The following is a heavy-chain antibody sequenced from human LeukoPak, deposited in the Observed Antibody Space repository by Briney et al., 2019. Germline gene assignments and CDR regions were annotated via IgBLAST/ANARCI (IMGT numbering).Heavy chain of an antibody. V-gene: IGHV3-23*01. Sequence: PGGSLRLSCAASGFTFSIYAMTWVRQAPGKGLEWVSTFSRTAGNTYYADSVKGRFTISRDTSKNTLYVQMDSLRAEDTAVYYCTKHQDSGSYYDYWGQGTLVTVSS. CDR2: FSRTAGNT. D-gene: IGHD3-10*01. J-gene: IGHJ4*02. CDR3: TKHQDSGSYYDY. CDR1: GFTFSIYA.